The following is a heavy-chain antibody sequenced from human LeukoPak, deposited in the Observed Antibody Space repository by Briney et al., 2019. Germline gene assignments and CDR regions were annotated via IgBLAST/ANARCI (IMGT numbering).Heavy chain of an antibody. D-gene: IGHD3-9*01. CDR2: LSSISSHI. CDR1: GFSLISYN. J-gene: IGHJ4*02. V-gene: IGHV3-21*06. Sequence: GGSLRLSCAASGFSLISYNMNWVRQAPGKGLEWVSSLSSISSHIYYADSVKGRFTISRDNAKNSLYLQMNSLRAEDTAMYYCATAPYDILTGYSPYYFESWGQGTLVTVSS. CDR3: ATAPYDILTGYSPYYFES.